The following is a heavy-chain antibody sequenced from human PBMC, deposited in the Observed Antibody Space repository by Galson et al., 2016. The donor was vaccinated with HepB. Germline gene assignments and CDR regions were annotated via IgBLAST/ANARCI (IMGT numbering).Heavy chain of an antibody. CDR3: VRDLLDKYWTPRVVVPFDS. CDR1: GYTFNNYG. V-gene: IGHV1-18*04. J-gene: IGHJ4*02. D-gene: IGHD3-22*01. CDR2: INVHNAFT. Sequence: SVKVSCKASGYTFNNYGITWVRQAPGQGLEWMAWINVHNAFTVYAHNLQGRVTLTTDTSTSTAYMELRSLRTEDTATYCCVRDLLDKYWTPRVVVPFDSWGQGTLITVSS.